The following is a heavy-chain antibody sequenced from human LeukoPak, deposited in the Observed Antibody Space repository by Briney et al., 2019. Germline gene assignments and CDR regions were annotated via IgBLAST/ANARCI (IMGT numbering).Heavy chain of an antibody. Sequence: SETLSLTCTVSGGSLSSGDYYWSWIRQPPGEGLEWIGYIYYSGSTYYNPSLKSRVTISVDTSKNQFSLKLSSVTAADTAVYYCASNYYDSSGYFISSRGVGYFDYWGQGTLVTVSS. D-gene: IGHD3-22*01. V-gene: IGHV4-30-4*01. J-gene: IGHJ4*02. CDR3: ASNYYDSSGYFISSRGVGYFDY. CDR1: GGSLSSGDYY. CDR2: IYYSGST.